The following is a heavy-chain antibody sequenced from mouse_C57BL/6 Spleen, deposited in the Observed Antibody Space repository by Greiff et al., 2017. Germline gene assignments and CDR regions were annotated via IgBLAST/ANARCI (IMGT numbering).Heavy chain of an antibody. J-gene: IGHJ2*01. CDR2: IDPSDTYT. Sequence: QVQLQQPGAELVKPGASVKLSCKASGYTFTSYWMQWVKQRPGQGLEWIGQIDPSDTYTNYNQKFKGKATLTVDTSSSTAYMQLSSLTSEDSAVYYCARSGGSSFFAYWGQGTTLTVSS. V-gene: IGHV1-50*01. D-gene: IGHD1-1*01. CDR3: ARSGGSSFFAY. CDR1: GYTFTSYW.